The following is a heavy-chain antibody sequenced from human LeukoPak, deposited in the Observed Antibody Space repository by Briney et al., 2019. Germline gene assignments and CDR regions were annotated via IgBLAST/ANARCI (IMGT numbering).Heavy chain of an antibody. D-gene: IGHD2-2*01. CDR1: GYTFTGYY. Sequence: ASVKVSCMASGYTFTGYYMHWVRQAPGQGLEWMGWINPNSDDTNYAQKFQGRVTMTRDTSISTAYMELSRLRSDDTAVYYCASGDQHHQLPYWGQGTLVTVSS. CDR2: INPNSDDT. CDR3: ASGDQHHQLPY. V-gene: IGHV1-2*02. J-gene: IGHJ4*02.